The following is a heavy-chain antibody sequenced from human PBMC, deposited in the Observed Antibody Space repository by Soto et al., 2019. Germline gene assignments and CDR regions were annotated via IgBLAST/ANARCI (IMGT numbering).Heavy chain of an antibody. D-gene: IGHD3-10*01. Sequence: GGSLRLSCAASGFTFSSYAMSWVRQAPGKGLEWVSAISGSGGSTYYADSVKGRFTISRDNSKNTPYLQMNSLRAEDTAVYYCAKCGSGSYRYYYGMDVWGQGTTVTVSS. CDR3: AKCGSGSYRYYYGMDV. V-gene: IGHV3-23*01. CDR1: GFTFSSYA. CDR2: ISGSGGST. J-gene: IGHJ6*02.